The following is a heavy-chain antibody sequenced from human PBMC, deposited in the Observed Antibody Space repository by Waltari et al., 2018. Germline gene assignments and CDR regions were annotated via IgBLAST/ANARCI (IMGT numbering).Heavy chain of an antibody. D-gene: IGHD3-9*01. J-gene: IGHJ5*02. Sequence: QVQLVESGGGVVQPGRSLSLSCAAFGFTFSRYAMHWVRQAPGKGLEWVAVISYDGSNKYYADSVKGRFTISRDNSKNTLYLQMNSLRAEDTAVYYCARPDYDILGFDPWGQGTLVTVSS. CDR1: GFTFSRYA. CDR2: ISYDGSNK. V-gene: IGHV3-30*01. CDR3: ARPDYDILGFDP.